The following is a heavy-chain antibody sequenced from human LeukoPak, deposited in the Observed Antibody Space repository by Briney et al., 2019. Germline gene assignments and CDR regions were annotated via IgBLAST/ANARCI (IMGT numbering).Heavy chain of an antibody. D-gene: IGHD2-2*03. CDR1: GYTFTGYC. V-gene: IGHV1-2*06. J-gene: IGHJ5*02. Sequence: ASVKVSCKASGYTFTGYCMHWVRQAPGQGLEWMGRINPNSGGTNYAQKVQGRVTMTRDTSISTAYMELSRLRSDDTAVYYCARDVDIVVRNWFDPWGQGTLVTVSS. CDR3: ARDVDIVVRNWFDP. CDR2: INPNSGGT.